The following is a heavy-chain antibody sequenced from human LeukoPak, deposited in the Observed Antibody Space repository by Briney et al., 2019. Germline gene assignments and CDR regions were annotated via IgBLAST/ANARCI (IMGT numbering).Heavy chain of an antibody. CDR3: VRDSSYYMDV. CDR1: GFTFSNYW. J-gene: IGHJ6*03. Sequence: QPGGSLRLSCAASGFTFSNYWMHWVRQVPGKGLVWVSRINIDGSNTIYADSVKGRFPISRDNAKNTLYLQMNSLRAEDTAIYYCVRDSSYYMDVWGKGTTVTVSS. CDR2: INIDGSNT. V-gene: IGHV3-74*01. D-gene: IGHD1-7*01.